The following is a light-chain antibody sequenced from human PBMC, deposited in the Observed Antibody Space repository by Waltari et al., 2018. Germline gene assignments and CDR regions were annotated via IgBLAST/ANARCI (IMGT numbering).Light chain of an antibody. Sequence: QPVLTQPPSASGTPGQRITISCSGSGSNIGINAVTWYQQVPGTAPRLLIYSNNQRPAGVPDRFSASKSGTSASLAISGLQSEDEGDYYCATWDDSVNGLLFGGGTELTV. CDR3: ATWDDSVNGLL. V-gene: IGLV1-44*01. J-gene: IGLJ2*01. CDR2: SNN. CDR1: GSNIGINA.